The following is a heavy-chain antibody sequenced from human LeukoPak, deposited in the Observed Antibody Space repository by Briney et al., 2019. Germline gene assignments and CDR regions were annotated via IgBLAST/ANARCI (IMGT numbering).Heavy chain of an antibody. CDR2: IYYSGRT. D-gene: IGHD3-9*01. J-gene: IGHJ4*02. V-gene: IGHV4-39*07. CDR1: GGSISSSSYY. Sequence: SETLSLTCSVSGGSISSSSYYWGWIRQSPGQGLEWIGNIYYSGRTYYNPSLKSRLTISVDTSKNQFSLKLSSVTAADTAVYYCARAPPIGRYFDWLREKSGLTFDYWGQGTLVTVSS. CDR3: ARAPPIGRYFDWLREKSGLTFDY.